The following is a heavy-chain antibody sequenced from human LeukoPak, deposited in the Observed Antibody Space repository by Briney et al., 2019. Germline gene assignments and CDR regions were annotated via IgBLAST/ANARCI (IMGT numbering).Heavy chain of an antibody. CDR3: ARVLARYGNLDY. Sequence: ASVRVSCKASGYTFTDYYIHWVRQAPGQGLEWMGWINPNSGGTNYTQKFQGRVTMTRDTSISTAYLELNRLTSDDTAVYYCARVLARYGNLDYWGQGILVTVSS. D-gene: IGHD1-14*01. J-gene: IGHJ4*02. CDR1: GYTFTDYY. CDR2: INPNSGGT. V-gene: IGHV1-2*02.